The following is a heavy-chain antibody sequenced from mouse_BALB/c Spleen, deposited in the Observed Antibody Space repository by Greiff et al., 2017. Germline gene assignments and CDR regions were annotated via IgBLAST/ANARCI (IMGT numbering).Heavy chain of an antibody. Sequence: VQLQQSGAELARPGASVKMSCKASGYTFTSYTMNWVKQRPGQGLEWIGYINPSSGYTNYNQKFKDKATLTADKSSSTAYMQLSSLTSEDSAVYYCARARDYMDYWGQGTSVTVSS. CDR3: ARARDYMDY. CDR2: INPSSGYT. J-gene: IGHJ4*01. D-gene: IGHD2-13*01. V-gene: IGHV1-4*01. CDR1: GYTFTSYT.